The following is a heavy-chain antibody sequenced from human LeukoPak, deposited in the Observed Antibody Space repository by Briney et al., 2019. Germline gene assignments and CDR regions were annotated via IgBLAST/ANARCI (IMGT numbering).Heavy chain of an antibody. CDR1: GYSISSGYY. CDR3: ARASYCGGDCYFYYMDV. V-gene: IGHV4-38-2*02. D-gene: IGHD2-21*01. CDR2: IYHSGST. Sequence: PSETLSLTCTVSGYSISSGYYWGWIRQPPGKGLEWIGSIYHSGSTYYNPSLKSRVTISVDTSKNQFSLKLSSVTAADTAVYYCARASYCGGDCYFYYMDVWGKGTTVTVSS. J-gene: IGHJ6*03.